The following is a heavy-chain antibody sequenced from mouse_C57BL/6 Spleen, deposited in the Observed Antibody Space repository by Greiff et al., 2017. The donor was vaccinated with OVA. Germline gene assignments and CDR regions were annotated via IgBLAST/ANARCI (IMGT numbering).Heavy chain of an antibody. CDR2: ISDGGSYT. D-gene: IGHD1-1*02. Sequence: EVKLVESGGGLVKPGGSLKLSCAASGFTFSSYAMSWVRQTPEKRLEWVATISDGGSYTYYPDNVKGRFTISRDNAKNNLYLQMSHLKSEDTAMYYCARDGYGYYFDYGGQGTTLTVSS. J-gene: IGHJ2*01. CDR3: ARDGYGYYFDY. CDR1: GFTFSSYA. V-gene: IGHV5-4*01.